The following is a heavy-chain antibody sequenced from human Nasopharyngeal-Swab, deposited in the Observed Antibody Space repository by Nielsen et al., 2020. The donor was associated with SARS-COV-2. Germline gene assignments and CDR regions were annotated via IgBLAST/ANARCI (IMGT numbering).Heavy chain of an antibody. CDR1: GGSISSGGYS. D-gene: IGHD2-2*03. CDR3: AGYCSSTSCYKDDAFDI. V-gene: IGHV4-30-2*01. CDR2: IYHSGST. J-gene: IGHJ3*02. Sequence: SETLSLTCAVSGGSISSGGYSWSWIRQPPGKGLEWIGYIYHSGSTYYNPSLKSRVTISVDRSKNQFSLKLSCVTAADTAVYYCAGYCSSTSCYKDDAFDIWGQGTMVTVSS.